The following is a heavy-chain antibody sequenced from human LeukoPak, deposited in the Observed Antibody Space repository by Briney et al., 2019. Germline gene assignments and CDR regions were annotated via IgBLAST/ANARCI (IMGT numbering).Heavy chain of an antibody. Sequence: GGSLRLSCAASGFSFSTYGMHWVRQAPGKGLEWVTFIRYDGGKKSYADSVKGRFIISRDNSKNTLYLQMNSLRAEDTTVYYCAKDGELYYGSGSYSDYWGQGTLVTVSS. V-gene: IGHV3-30*02. D-gene: IGHD3-10*01. J-gene: IGHJ4*02. CDR3: AKDGELYYGSGSYSDY. CDR2: IRYDGGKK. CDR1: GFSFSTYG.